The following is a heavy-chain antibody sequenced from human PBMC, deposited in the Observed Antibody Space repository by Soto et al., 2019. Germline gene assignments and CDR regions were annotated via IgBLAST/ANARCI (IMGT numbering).Heavy chain of an antibody. Sequence: GGSLRLSCAASGFTFSSYAIHWVRQAPGKGLEWVAVISYDGSNKYYADSVKGRFTISRDNSKNTLYLQMNSLRAEDTDVYYCARGNGGRSGDYRESYYGTDVWGQGTTVTVSS. CDR3: ARGNGGRSGDYRESYYGTDV. D-gene: IGHD3-3*01. J-gene: IGHJ6*02. CDR1: GFTFSSYA. CDR2: ISYDGSNK. V-gene: IGHV3-30-3*01.